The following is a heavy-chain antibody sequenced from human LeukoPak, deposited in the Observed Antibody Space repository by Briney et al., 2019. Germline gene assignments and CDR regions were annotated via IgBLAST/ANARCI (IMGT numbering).Heavy chain of an antibody. CDR2: TNSDGSST. CDR1: GFTFSSYW. CDR3: ARDLGQWLRNRRGLDY. V-gene: IGHV3-74*01. J-gene: IGHJ4*02. D-gene: IGHD5-12*01. Sequence: GGSLRLSCAASGFTFSSYWMHWVRQAPGKGLVWVSRTNSDGSSTSYADSVKGRFTISRDNAKNTLYLQMNSLRAEDMAVYYCARDLGQWLRNRRGLDYWGQGTLVTVSS.